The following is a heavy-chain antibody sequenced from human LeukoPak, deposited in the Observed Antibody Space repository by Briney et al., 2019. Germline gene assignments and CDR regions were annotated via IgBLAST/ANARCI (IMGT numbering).Heavy chain of an antibody. D-gene: IGHD3-22*01. J-gene: IGHJ4*02. V-gene: IGHV3-11*01. Sequence: GGSLRLSCDASGFSISDSYMSWIRQSPGKGLEWISYITSGAGSTKYADSVKGRFTTSRDKAKNSVALQLNSLRAEDTAVYYCTRERRGTYYAFESWGQGTLVTVSS. CDR2: ITSGAGST. CDR1: GFSISDSY. CDR3: TRERRGTYYAFES.